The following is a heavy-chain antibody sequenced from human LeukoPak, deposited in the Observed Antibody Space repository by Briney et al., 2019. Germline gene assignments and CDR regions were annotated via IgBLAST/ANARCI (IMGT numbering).Heavy chain of an antibody. CDR3: VRDYDTSGPQKTFFDF. J-gene: IGHJ4*02. Sequence: SVKVSCKASGGTFSSYTVSWGRQAPGQGLEWIGRVIPMYDTTKYAQRFQGRVTMTADKSTGTAYMELGRLRSEDTATYYCVRDYDTSGPQKTFFDFWGQGTQVTVSS. CDR1: GGTFSSYT. D-gene: IGHD3-22*01. V-gene: IGHV1-69*08. CDR2: VIPMYDTT.